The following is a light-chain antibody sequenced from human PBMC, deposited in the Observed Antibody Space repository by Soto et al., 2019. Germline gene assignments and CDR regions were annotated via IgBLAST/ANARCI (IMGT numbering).Light chain of an antibody. CDR1: QRVARW. V-gene: IGKV1-5*01. Sequence: DIQMTQSPSTLTASVGDRAIITCRASQRVARWLAWYQQKPGKAPKVLISGASNLESGVPSRFSGSGFGTQFILTISSLPPDDSATYYRQQYDTNWTFGQGTKVEI. CDR2: GAS. CDR3: QQYDTNWT. J-gene: IGKJ1*01.